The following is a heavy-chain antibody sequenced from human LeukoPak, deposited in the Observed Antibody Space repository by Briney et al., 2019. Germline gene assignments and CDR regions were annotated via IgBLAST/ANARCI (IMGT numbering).Heavy chain of an antibody. D-gene: IGHD3-22*01. CDR3: ARAPDYYDSRRCDY. J-gene: IGHJ4*02. CDR1: GGSISSYY. Sequence: SETLSLTCTVSGGSISSYYWCWLRQPPGKGLELFWYIYYSRSTNYNPALKRLATSSVNTTNKQYSLKLSFGTAANTAYYYGARAPDYYDSRRCDYWGQGTLVTVSS. V-gene: IGHV4-59*01. CDR2: IYYSRST.